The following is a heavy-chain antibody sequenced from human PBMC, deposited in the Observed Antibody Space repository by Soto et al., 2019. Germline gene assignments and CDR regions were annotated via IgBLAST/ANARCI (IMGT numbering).Heavy chain of an antibody. V-gene: IGHV3-48*02. J-gene: IGHJ4*02. CDR1: GFTLSIYN. CDR2: ISYDSGTM. Sequence: EVQLVESGGGLLQPGGSLRLSCAASGFTLSIYNRNWVRQAPGKGLEWVSYISYDSGTMYYADSVKGRFTVSRDNANNLLYLQMNSLRDEDTAVYYCARNLGWLPDYWGQGILVTVSS. D-gene: IGHD5-12*01. CDR3: ARNLGWLPDY.